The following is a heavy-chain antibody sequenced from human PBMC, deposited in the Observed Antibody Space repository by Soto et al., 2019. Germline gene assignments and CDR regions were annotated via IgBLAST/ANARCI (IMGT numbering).Heavy chain of an antibody. CDR3: ARVTSPFDFYYAMDV. V-gene: IGHV4-38-2*01. J-gene: IGHJ6*02. Sequence: SETLSLTCAVSGYSISSGYYWGWIRQPPGKGLEWIGSIYHSGSTYYNPSLKSRVTISVDTSKNQFSLKLSSVTAADTAVYYCARVTSPFDFYYAMDVWGQGTTVTVSS. CDR1: GYSISSGYY. D-gene: IGHD3-16*01. CDR2: IYHSGST.